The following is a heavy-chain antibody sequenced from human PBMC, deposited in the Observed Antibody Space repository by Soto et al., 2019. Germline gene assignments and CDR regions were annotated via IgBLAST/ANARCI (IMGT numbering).Heavy chain of an antibody. D-gene: IGHD5-18*01. Sequence: QVQLQESGPGLVKPSETLSLTCTVSGGSVSSGSYYWSWIRQPPGKGLEWIGYIYYSGSTNYNPSLKRRVTISVDTSKIQFSLKLSSVTAADTAVYYCARLGYSYGHKSTNFDYWGHGTLVTVSS. CDR3: ARLGYSYGHKSTNFDY. CDR1: GGSVSSGSYY. J-gene: IGHJ4*01. CDR2: IYYSGST. V-gene: IGHV4-61*01.